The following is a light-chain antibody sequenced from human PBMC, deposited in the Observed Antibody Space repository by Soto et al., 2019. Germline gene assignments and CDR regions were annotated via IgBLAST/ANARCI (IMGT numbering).Light chain of an antibody. CDR1: RGDIGDYKY. CDR3: SSYTSTNFVI. CDR2: DVS. V-gene: IGLV2-14*01. Sequence: QSALTQPASVSGSPGQSITISCTGSRGDIGDYKYVSWYKQHPGKAPKLMMYDVSNRPSGVSNRFSASKSGNTASLTISGIQAEDEADYYCSSYTSTNFVIFGGGTKVTVL. J-gene: IGLJ2*01.